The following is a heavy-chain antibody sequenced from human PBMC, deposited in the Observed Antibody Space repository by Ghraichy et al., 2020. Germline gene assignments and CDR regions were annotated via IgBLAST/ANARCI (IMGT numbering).Heavy chain of an antibody. J-gene: IGHJ4*02. Sequence: GGSLRLSCAASGFTFSIYSMNWVRQAPGKGLEWVSYISSSSSYTNYADSVKGRFTISRDNAKNSLYLQMNSLRAEDTAVYYCAGGIAAAGSNFDYWGQGTLVTVSS. CDR1: GFTFSIYS. CDR3: AGGIAAAGSNFDY. CDR2: ISSSSSYT. V-gene: IGHV3-21*05. D-gene: IGHD6-13*01.